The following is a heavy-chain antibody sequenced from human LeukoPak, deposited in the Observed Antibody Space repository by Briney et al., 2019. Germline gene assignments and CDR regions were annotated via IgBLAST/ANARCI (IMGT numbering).Heavy chain of an antibody. J-gene: IGHJ4*02. V-gene: IGHV4-4*09. CDR3: ARRTHVGGADY. Sequence: SETLSLTCTVSGGSISSYYWSWIRQPPGMGLEWIGYIYTSGSTNYNPSLKSRVTISVDTSKNQFSLKLSSVTAADTAVYYCARRTHVGGADYWGQGTLVTVSS. D-gene: IGHD3-16*01. CDR1: GGSISSYY. CDR2: IYTSGST.